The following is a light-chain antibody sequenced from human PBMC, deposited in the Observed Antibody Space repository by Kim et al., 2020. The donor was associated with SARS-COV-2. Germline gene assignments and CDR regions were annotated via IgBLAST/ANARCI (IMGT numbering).Light chain of an antibody. CDR3: LLYYSGVRV. J-gene: IGLJ2*01. CDR1: TGPVTNGHF. CDR2: DIT. V-gene: IGLV7-46*01. Sequence: QAVVTQEPSLTVSPGGTVTLICGSSTGPVTNGHFPYWFQHKPGQAPSTLIYDITQRHSWTPARFSGSLLGDKAALTLSGAQPEDEADYYCLLYYSGVRVFGGGTQLTVL.